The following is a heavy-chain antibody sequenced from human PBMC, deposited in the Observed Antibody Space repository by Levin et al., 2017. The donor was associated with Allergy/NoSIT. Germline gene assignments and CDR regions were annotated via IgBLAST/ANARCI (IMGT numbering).Heavy chain of an antibody. Sequence: ASVKVSCKTSGYTFTNYAINWVRQAPGQGLEWMGWINTKTGAPTYAQAFRGRFVFSLDTSVSTAYLQISSLKAEDTAIYYCARALSSAWYDWSDTWGQGTLVTVSS. CDR2: INTKTGAP. V-gene: IGHV7-4-1*02. CDR3: ARALSSAWYDWSDT. D-gene: IGHD6-13*01. J-gene: IGHJ5*02. CDR1: GYTFTNYA.